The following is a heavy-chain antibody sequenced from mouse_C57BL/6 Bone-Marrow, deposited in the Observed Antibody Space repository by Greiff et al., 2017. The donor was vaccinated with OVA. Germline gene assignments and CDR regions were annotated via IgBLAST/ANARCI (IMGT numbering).Heavy chain of an antibody. CDR3: AKRQNVYFDD. Sequence: QVQLQQPGAELVKPGASVKLSCKASGYTFTSYWMHWVKQRPGQGLEWIGMIYPNTGSTNYNEKFKSKATLTVDTSSSTAYIQLRILTSEDSEVYYCAKRQNVYFDDWGKGTTVTVSS. J-gene: IGHJ1*03. D-gene: IGHD2-12*01. CDR1: GYTFTSYW. V-gene: IGHV1-64*01. CDR2: IYPNTGST.